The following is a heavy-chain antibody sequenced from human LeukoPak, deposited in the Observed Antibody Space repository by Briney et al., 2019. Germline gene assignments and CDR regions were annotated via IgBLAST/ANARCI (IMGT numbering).Heavy chain of an antibody. J-gene: IGHJ4*02. V-gene: IGHV1-46*01. Sequence: ASVKVSCKAFGYTFTGYWMHWVRQAPGQGPEWMGVISPSGGSTIYAQKFKGRVTLTRDMSTSTDYLELSSLRSEDTAIYYCTRDGGDRSSSLDFDFWGQGVLVTVSS. CDR1: GYTFTGYW. D-gene: IGHD2-21*01. CDR3: TRDGGDRSSSLDFDF. CDR2: ISPSGGST.